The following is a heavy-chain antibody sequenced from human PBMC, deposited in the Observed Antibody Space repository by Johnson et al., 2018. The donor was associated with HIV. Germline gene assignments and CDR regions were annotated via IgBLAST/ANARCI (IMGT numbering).Heavy chain of an antibody. J-gene: IGHJ3*02. Sequence: LLVESGGGLVQPGRSLRLSCAASGFTFDDYAMHWVRQAPGKGLEWVSGISWNRGSIGYADSVKGRFTLSRDNSKKTLYVPMNSLRVEDTAVYYCAKSTQASIFRESGPYGAFDIWGQGTMVTVSS. CDR3: AKSTQASIFRESGPYGAFDI. CDR2: ISWNRGSI. D-gene: IGHD3-3*02. V-gene: IGHV3-9*01. CDR1: GFTFDDYA.